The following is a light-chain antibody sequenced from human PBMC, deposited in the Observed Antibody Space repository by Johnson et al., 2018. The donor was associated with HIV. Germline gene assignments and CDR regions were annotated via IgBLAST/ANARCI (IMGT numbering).Light chain of an antibody. Sequence: QSVLTQPPSVSVAPGQKVTISCSGSSSNIGNNYVSWYQQLPGTAPKLLIYDNNKRPSGIPDRFSGSESGTSATLGITGLQTGDEADYYCGTWDSSLSAEVFGTGTKVTVL. CDR3: GTWDSSLSAEV. CDR2: DNN. CDR1: SSNIGNNY. J-gene: IGLJ1*01. V-gene: IGLV1-51*01.